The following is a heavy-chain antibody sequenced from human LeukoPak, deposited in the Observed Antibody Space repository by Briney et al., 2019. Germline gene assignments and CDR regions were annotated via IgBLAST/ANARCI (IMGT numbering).Heavy chain of an antibody. CDR3: ARYVDTAMDADDAFDI. Sequence: PGGSLRLSCAASGFTFSSYSMNWVRQAPGKGLEWIGYIYYSGSTNYNPSLKSRVTISVDTSKNQFSLKLSSVTAADTAVYYCARYVDTAMDADDAFDIWGQGTMVTVSS. CDR1: GFTFSSYS. V-gene: IGHV4-59*01. J-gene: IGHJ3*02. CDR2: IYYSGST. D-gene: IGHD5-18*01.